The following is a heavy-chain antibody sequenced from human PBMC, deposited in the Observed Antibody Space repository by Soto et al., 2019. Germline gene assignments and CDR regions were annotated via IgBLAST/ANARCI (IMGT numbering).Heavy chain of an antibody. Sequence: ASVKVSGKASGYTFTSYYMHWVRQAPGQGLEWMGIINPSGGSTSYAQKFQGRVTMTRDTSTSTVYMELSSLRSEDTAVYYCARDRYDSSGYYYYFDYWGQGTLVTVSS. V-gene: IGHV1-46*01. D-gene: IGHD3-22*01. CDR2: INPSGGST. CDR3: ARDRYDSSGYYYYFDY. CDR1: GYTFTSYY. J-gene: IGHJ4*02.